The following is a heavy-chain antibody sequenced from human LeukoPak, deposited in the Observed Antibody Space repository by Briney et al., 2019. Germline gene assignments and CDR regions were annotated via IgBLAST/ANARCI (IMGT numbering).Heavy chain of an antibody. Sequence: GGSLRLSCAASGFTFSNTWMSWVRQAPGKGLEWVGRIKSKTDGGTTDYAAPVKGRFAISGDDSKNTLYLKKNSLKTEDTAVYYCTIPASGYSYGVFDSWGQGILVTVSS. V-gene: IGHV3-15*01. D-gene: IGHD5-18*01. CDR1: GFTFSNTW. CDR3: TIPASGYSYGVFDS. J-gene: IGHJ4*02. CDR2: IKSKTDGGTT.